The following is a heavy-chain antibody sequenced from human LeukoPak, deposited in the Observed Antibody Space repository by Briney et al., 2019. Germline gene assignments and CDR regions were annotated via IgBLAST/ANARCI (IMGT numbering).Heavy chain of an antibody. CDR3: ASSSGWYTD. J-gene: IGHJ4*02. CDR1: GFTFDDYA. CDR2: ISWNSGSI. V-gene: IGHV3-9*01. D-gene: IGHD6-19*01. Sequence: GGSLRLPCAASGFTFDDYAMHWVRQAPGTGLGWVSGISWNSGSISYADSVKSRFTISRDTAKNSLYLQMNSLRAEDTALYYCASSSGWYTDWGQGTLVTVSS.